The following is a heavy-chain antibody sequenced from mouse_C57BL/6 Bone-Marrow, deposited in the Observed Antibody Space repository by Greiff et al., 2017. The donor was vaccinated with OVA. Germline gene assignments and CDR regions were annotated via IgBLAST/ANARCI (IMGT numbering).Heavy chain of an antibody. CDR1: GFTFSSYA. V-gene: IGHV5-4*03. CDR2: ISDGGSYT. J-gene: IGHJ2*01. Sequence: EVKVVESGGGLVKPGGSLKLSCAASGFTFSSYAMSWVRQTPEKRLEWVATISDGGSYTYYPDNVKGRFTISRDNAKNNLYLQMSHLKSEDTAMYYCARYSNYLDYWGQGTTLTVSS. D-gene: IGHD2-5*01. CDR3: ARYSNYLDY.